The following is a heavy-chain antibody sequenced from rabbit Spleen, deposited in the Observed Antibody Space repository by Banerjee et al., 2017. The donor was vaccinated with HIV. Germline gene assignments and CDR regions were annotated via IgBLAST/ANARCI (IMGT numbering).Heavy chain of an antibody. CDR3: ARDRADIGGDYGPYYFDL. D-gene: IGHD2-1*01. V-gene: IGHV1S7*01. J-gene: IGHJ4*01. Sequence: QLKETGGGLVQPGGSLKLSCKASGFDFSSYGVSWVRQAPGKGLEWIGYIDPIFHITTYANWVNGRFSISRENTQNTVYLQLNSLTAADTATYFCARDRADIGGDYGPYYFDLWGPGTLVTVS. CDR1: GFDFSSYG. CDR2: IDPIFHIT.